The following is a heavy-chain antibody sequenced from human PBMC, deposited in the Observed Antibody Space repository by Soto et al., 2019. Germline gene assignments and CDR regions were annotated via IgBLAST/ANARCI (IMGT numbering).Heavy chain of an antibody. CDR3: ARTYYYDSSGYYD. CDR1: GGSISSGGYS. D-gene: IGHD3-22*01. Sequence: LTCAVSGGSISSGGYSWSWIRQPPGKGLEWIGYIYHSGSTYYNPSLKSRVTISVDRSKNQFSLKLSSVTAADTAVYYCARTYYYDSSGYYDWGQGTLVTVSS. CDR2: IYHSGST. V-gene: IGHV4-30-2*01. J-gene: IGHJ4*02.